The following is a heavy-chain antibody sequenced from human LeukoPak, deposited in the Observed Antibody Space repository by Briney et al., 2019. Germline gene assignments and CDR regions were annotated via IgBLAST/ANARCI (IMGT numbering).Heavy chain of an antibody. CDR1: GYTFTSYG. Sequence: GASVKVSCKASGYTFTSYGISWVRQAPGQGLEWMGWISAFNGNSIYAQKLQGRVTMTTDTSTSTAYMELRSLRSDDTAVYFCARDRRPSIPPRPGDAFDIWAKGTMFTVFS. CDR3: ARDRRPSIPPRPGDAFDI. D-gene: IGHD6-6*01. CDR2: ISAFNGNS. V-gene: IGHV1-18*01. J-gene: IGHJ3*02.